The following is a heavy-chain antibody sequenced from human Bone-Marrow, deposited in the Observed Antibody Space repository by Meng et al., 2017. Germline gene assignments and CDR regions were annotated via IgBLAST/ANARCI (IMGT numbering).Heavy chain of an antibody. CDR1: GYTFTGYY. V-gene: IGHV1-2*02. J-gene: IGHJ5*02. CDR3: ARDPYGGYGPNWFDP. Sequence: ASVKVSCKASGYTFTGYYMHWVRQAPGQGLEWMGWINPNSGGTNYAQKLQGRVTMTTDTSTSTAYMELRSLRSDDTAVYYCARDPYGGYGPNWFDPWGQGTLVTVSS. D-gene: IGHD5-12*01. CDR2: INPNSGGT.